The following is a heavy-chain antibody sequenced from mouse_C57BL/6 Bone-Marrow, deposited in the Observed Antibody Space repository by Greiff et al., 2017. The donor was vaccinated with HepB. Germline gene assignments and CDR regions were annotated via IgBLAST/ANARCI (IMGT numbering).Heavy chain of an antibody. D-gene: IGHD1-1*01. CDR1: GYTFTSYG. Sequence: VQLQQSGAELARPGASVKLSCKASGYTFTSYGISWVKQRTGQGLEWIGEIYPRSGNTYYNEKFKGKDTLTADKSSSTAYMELRSLTSEDSAVYFCARWYYYGSRYYFDYWGQGTTLTVSS. V-gene: IGHV1-81*01. CDR2: IYPRSGNT. CDR3: ARWYYYGSRYYFDY. J-gene: IGHJ2*01.